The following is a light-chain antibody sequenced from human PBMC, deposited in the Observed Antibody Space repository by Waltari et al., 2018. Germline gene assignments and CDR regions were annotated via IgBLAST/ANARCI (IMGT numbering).Light chain of an antibody. Sequence: QSVLTQPPSASGTPGQRVTISCSGGNSTIGSNTVNWYQQIPGTAPKLLIYSDHRRPSGVPDRFSGSKSGTSASLAISGLQSEDEADYYCAAWDDSLNGYWVFGGGTKLTVL. CDR3: AAWDDSLNGYWV. CDR1: NSTIGSNT. V-gene: IGLV1-44*01. CDR2: SDH. J-gene: IGLJ3*02.